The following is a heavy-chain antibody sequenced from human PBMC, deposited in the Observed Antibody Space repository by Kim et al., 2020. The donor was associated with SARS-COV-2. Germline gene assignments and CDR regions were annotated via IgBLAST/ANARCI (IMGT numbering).Heavy chain of an antibody. CDR3: AKDISRGSGSGSYYKLSEGVFFDY. J-gene: IGHJ4*02. Sequence: GGSLRLSCAASGFTFDDYAMHWVRQAPGKGLEWVSGISWNSGSIGYADSVKGRFTISRDNAKNSLYLQMNSLRAEDTALYYCAKDISRGSGSGSYYKLSEGVFFDYWGQGTLVTVSS. CDR1: GFTFDDYA. D-gene: IGHD3-10*01. V-gene: IGHV3-9*01. CDR2: ISWNSGSI.